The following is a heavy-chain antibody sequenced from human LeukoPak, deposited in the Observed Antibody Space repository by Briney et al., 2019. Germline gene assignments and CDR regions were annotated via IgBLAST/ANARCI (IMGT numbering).Heavy chain of an antibody. D-gene: IGHD3-3*01. CDR3: ARSGFWSGYYIRAYYFDY. V-gene: IGHV4-34*01. Sequence: PGGSLRLSCAASGFTFSSYWMSWIRQPPGKGLEWIGEINHSGSTNYNPSLKSRVTISVDTSKNQFSLKLSSVTAADTAVYYCARSGFWSGYYIRAYYFDYWGQGTLVTVSS. J-gene: IGHJ4*02. CDR1: GFTFSSYW. CDR2: INHSGST.